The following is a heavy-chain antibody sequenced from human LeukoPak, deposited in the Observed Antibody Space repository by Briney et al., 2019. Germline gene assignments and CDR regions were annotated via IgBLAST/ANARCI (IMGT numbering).Heavy chain of an antibody. J-gene: IGHJ5*02. CDR1: GYTFTSHY. CDR3: ARDLSYDNKVWWLDP. D-gene: IGHD5-18*01. Sequence: ASVKVSCKASGYTFTSHYMHWVRQAPGQGLEWMGVINPTGDRTIYAQKFQGRVTMARDTSTSTDYIDLSGLTSEDTAVYYCARDLSYDNKVWWLDPWGQGTLVTVSS. V-gene: IGHV1-46*01. CDR2: INPTGDRT.